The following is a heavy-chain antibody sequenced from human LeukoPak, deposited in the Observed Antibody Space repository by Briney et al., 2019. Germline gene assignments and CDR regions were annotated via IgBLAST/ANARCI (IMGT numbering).Heavy chain of an antibody. V-gene: IGHV3-23*01. J-gene: IGHJ4*02. Sequence: GGSLRLSCAASGFTFSGYAMSWVSQAPGKGMEWVSAISGSGGSTYYADSVKGRFTISRDNSKNTLYLQMNSLRAEDTAVYYCAKAPDPSPGVSDYWGQGTLVTVSS. CDR1: GFTFSGYA. D-gene: IGHD7-27*01. CDR2: ISGSGGST. CDR3: AKAPDPSPGVSDY.